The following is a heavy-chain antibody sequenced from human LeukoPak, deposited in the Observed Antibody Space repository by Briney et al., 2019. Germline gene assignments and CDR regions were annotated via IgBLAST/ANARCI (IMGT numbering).Heavy chain of an antibody. CDR2: IIRIYGTA. D-gene: IGHD1-26*01. V-gene: IGHV1-69*01. CDR1: GGTFSSYA. CDR3: ASGPPDIVGATQFDY. J-gene: IGHJ4*02. Sequence: SVKVSCKASGGTFSSYAISWVRQAPGQGLEWMGWIIRIYGTANYAQKFQGRVTITADESTSTAYMELSSLRSEDTAVYYCASGPPDIVGATQFDYWGQGTLVTVSS.